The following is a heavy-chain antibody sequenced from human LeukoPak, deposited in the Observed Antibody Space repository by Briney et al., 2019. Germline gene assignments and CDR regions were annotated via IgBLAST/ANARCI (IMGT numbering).Heavy chain of an antibody. J-gene: IGHJ4*02. CDR1: GYTFTSYW. D-gene: IGHD5-24*01. CDR3: ARRGDGYNLNFDY. Sequence: GESLKISCKGTGYTFTSYWIGWVRQMPGKGLEWMEIIYPGDSVTRYSPSFQGQVTISADKSISTAYLQWSSLKASDTAMYYCARRGDGYNLNFDYWGQGTLVTVSS. CDR2: IYPGDSVT. V-gene: IGHV5-51*01.